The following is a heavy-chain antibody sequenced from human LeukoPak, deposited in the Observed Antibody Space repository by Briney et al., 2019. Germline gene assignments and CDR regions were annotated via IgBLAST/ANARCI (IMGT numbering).Heavy chain of an antibody. V-gene: IGHV1-2*02. CDR1: GYTFTGYY. CDR2: INPNSGGT. CDR3: ARGPMITFGGVIVISYYFDY. J-gene: IGHJ4*02. Sequence: GASVKVSCKASGYTFTGYYMHWVRQAPGQGLEWMGWINPNSGGTNYAQKFQGRVTMTRDTSISTAYMELSRLRSDDTAVYYCARGPMITFGGVIVISYYFDYWGQGTLVTVSS. D-gene: IGHD3-16*02.